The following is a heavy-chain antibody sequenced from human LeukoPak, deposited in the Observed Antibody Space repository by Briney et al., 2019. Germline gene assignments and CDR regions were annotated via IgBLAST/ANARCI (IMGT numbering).Heavy chain of an antibody. J-gene: IGHJ4*02. CDR1: GGSLSSYY. Sequence: SETLSLTCTVSGGSLSSYYWSWIRQPPGKGLEWIGSIYYSGSTNYNPSLKSRVTISVDTYKSKFSVELSSVTAADTAMYYCARHHDTSGYYYNFDYWGQGTLVTVSS. CDR2: IYYSGST. CDR3: ARHHDTSGYYYNFDY. D-gene: IGHD3-22*01. V-gene: IGHV4-59*08.